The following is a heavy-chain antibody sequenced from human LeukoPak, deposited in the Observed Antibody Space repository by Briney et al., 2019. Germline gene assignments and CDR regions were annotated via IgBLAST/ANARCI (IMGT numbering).Heavy chain of an antibody. CDR1: GFSFSSYA. V-gene: IGHV3-23*01. CDR3: AKVKDSSGYYSPYFDY. J-gene: IGHJ4*02. CDR2: INDSGGST. Sequence: GGSLRLSCAASGFSFSSYAMTLVRQAPGKGLEWVSVINDSGGSTYYADSVKGRFTISRDNSKNTLYLQMNSLRAEDTAAYYCAKVKDSSGYYSPYFDYWGQGTLVTVSS. D-gene: IGHD3-22*01.